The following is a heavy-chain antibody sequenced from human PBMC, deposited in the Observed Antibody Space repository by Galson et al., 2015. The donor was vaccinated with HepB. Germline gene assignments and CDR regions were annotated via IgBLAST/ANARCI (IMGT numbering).Heavy chain of an antibody. CDR1: GFTFSSHS. Sequence: SLRLSCAASGFTFSSHSMNWVRQAPGKGLEWVSYISSSSSTIYYADSVKGRFTISRDNAKNSLYLQMNSLRAEDTAVYYCARDRVVRGSGYSPFDYWGQGTLVTVSS. CDR3: ARDRVVRGSGYSPFDY. V-gene: IGHV3-48*01. D-gene: IGHD3-22*01. J-gene: IGHJ4*02. CDR2: ISSSSSTI.